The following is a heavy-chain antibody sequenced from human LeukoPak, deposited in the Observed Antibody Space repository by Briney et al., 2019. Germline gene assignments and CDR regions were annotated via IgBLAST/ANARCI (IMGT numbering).Heavy chain of an antibody. CDR1: GFSFSSYA. J-gene: IGHJ4*02. D-gene: IGHD3-10*01. V-gene: IGHV3-23*01. Sequence: PGWSLTLSCPASGFSFSSYAMSWLRQAPAKGREWVSAISGSGGSTYCADSVKGRFTISRDNSMNTLYLQMNSLRADDTAVYYCAKVSGFQGRGVPIDYWGQGTLVTVSS. CDR3: AKVSGFQGRGVPIDY. CDR2: ISGSGGST.